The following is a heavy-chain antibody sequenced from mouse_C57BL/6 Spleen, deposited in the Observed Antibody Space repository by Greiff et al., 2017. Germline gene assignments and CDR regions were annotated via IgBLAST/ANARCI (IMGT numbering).Heavy chain of an antibody. CDR3: ARDDYSNYSAMDY. Sequence: EVKLMESGPGLVKPSQSLSLTCSVTGYSITSGYYWNWIRQFPGNKLEWMGYISYDGSNNYNPSLKNRISITRDTSKNQFFLKLNSVTTEDTATYYCARDDYSNYSAMDYWGQGTSVTVSS. CDR2: ISYDGSN. D-gene: IGHD2-5*01. CDR1: GYSITSGYY. J-gene: IGHJ4*01. V-gene: IGHV3-6*01.